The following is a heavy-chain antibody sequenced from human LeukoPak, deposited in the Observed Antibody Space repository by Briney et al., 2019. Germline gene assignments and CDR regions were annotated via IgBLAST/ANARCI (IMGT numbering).Heavy chain of an antibody. V-gene: IGHV4-59*08. Sequence: SETLSLTCTVSGGSISSYYWSWIRQPPGKGLEWIGSIYHSGSTYYNPSLKSRVTISVDTSKNQFSLKLSSVTAADTAVYYCVRHPLAVAGHFDYWGQGTLVTVSS. CDR3: VRHPLAVAGHFDY. J-gene: IGHJ4*02. CDR1: GGSISSYY. D-gene: IGHD6-19*01. CDR2: IYHSGST.